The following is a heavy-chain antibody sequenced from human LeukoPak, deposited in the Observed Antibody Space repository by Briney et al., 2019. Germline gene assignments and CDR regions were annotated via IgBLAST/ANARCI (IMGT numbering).Heavy chain of an antibody. Sequence: GGSLRLSCAASGFIFSGYAMHWVRQAPGKGLEWVAVISYDGSNKYYADSVKGRFTISRDNSKNTLYLQMNSLRAEDTAVYYCAKGSASSDAFDIWGQGTMVTVSS. D-gene: IGHD2-15*01. CDR1: GFIFSGYA. J-gene: IGHJ3*02. CDR3: AKGSASSDAFDI. V-gene: IGHV3-30*04. CDR2: ISYDGSNK.